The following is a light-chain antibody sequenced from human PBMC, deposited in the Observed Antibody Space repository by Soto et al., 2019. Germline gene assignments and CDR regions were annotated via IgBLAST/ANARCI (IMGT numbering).Light chain of an antibody. CDR3: QAWDSSTVV. Sequence: SCELTQPPSVSVSPGQTTSITCSGDKLGDKYACWYQQKPGQSPVLVIYQDTKRPSGIPERFFGSNSGNTATLTISGTQAMDEADYYCQAWDSSTVVFGGGTKLTVL. V-gene: IGLV3-1*01. CDR1: KLGDKY. CDR2: QDT. J-gene: IGLJ2*01.